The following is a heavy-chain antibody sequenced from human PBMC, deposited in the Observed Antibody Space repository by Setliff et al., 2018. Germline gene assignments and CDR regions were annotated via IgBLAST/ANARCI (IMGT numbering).Heavy chain of an antibody. J-gene: IGHJ3*01. CDR2: IKEDGSEK. CDR1: RSTFSNYW. Sequence: GESLKISCAASRSTFSNYWMSWVRQAPGKGLEWVANIKEDGSEKYYVDSVKGRFTISRDNAKNSLDLQMDSLRAEDTAVYYCVRDRWKVVVNRGDDAFDLWGQGTMVTVSS. V-gene: IGHV3-7*01. CDR3: VRDRWKVVVNRGDDAFDL. D-gene: IGHD2-15*01.